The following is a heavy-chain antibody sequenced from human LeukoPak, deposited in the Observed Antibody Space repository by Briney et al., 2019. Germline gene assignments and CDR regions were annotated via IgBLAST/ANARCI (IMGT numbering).Heavy chain of an antibody. J-gene: IGHJ6*02. CDR3: AREAVHMITFGGVIASSHGMDV. D-gene: IGHD3-16*02. V-gene: IGHV3-48*01. CDR2: ISSSSSTI. Sequence: PGGSLGLSCAASGFTFSSYSMNWVRQAPGKGLEWVSYISSSSSTIYYADSVKGRFTISRDNAKNSLYLQMNSLRAEDTAVYYCAREAVHMITFGGVIASSHGMDVWGQGTTVTVSS. CDR1: GFTFSSYS.